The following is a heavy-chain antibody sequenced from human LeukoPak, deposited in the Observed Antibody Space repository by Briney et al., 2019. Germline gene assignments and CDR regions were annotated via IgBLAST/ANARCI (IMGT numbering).Heavy chain of an antibody. J-gene: IGHJ4*02. CDR3: AKDWDSGSYFADY. Sequence: GGSLRLSCAVSGFTFSSYAMSWVRQAPGKGLEWSSGISGSGDFTYYAHSVKGRFTISRDNSKNTLYLQMNSLGAEDTGVYYCAKDWDSGSYFADYWGQGTLVTVSS. CDR1: GFTFSSYA. CDR2: ISGSGDFT. D-gene: IGHD1-26*01. V-gene: IGHV3-23*01.